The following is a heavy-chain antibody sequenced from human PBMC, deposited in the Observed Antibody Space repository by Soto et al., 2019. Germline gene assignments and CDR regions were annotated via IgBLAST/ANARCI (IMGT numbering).Heavy chain of an antibody. CDR1: GASMNNYY. CDR3: ARDVSTGRGDFFES. D-gene: IGHD1-1*01. V-gene: IGHV4-4*07. J-gene: IGHJ4*02. CDR2: MYASGGS. Sequence: QVHLQESGPGLAKPSETLSLTCTISGASMNNYYWSWIRQSAGGRLEWIGRMYASGGSNYNPALNSLAILSVDMSKNQFSLTLAAVTAADTAVYFCARDVSTGRGDFFESWGQGTLVTVSS.